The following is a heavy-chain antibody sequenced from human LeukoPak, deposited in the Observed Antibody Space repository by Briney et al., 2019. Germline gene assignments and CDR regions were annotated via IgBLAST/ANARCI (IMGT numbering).Heavy chain of an antibody. CDR2: ISYDGSNK. Sequence: GRPLRLSCAASGFTFSSYAMHWVRQAPGKGLEWVAVISYDGSNKYYADSVKGRFTISRDNSKNTLYLQMNSLRAEDTAVYYCARTLNGDYDSDAFDIWGQGTMVTVSS. CDR1: GFTFSSYA. J-gene: IGHJ3*02. D-gene: IGHD4-17*01. V-gene: IGHV3-30-3*01. CDR3: ARTLNGDYDSDAFDI.